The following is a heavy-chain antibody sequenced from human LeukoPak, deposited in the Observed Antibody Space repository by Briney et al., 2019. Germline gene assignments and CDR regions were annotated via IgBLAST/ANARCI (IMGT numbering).Heavy chain of an antibody. V-gene: IGHV4-59*01. Sequence: SETLSLTCSVSGGSISSYYWTWIRQPPGKGLEWIGYVDHTGSTNFNPSLNGRVSISRDTTNNLFSLRLRSVTAADTAVYFCARGRVSSSTWYSTYYYYFYMDVWGKGTTVTVSS. CDR1: GGSISSYY. D-gene: IGHD1-1*01. J-gene: IGHJ6*03. CDR2: VDHTGST. CDR3: ARGRVSSSTWYSTYYYYFYMDV.